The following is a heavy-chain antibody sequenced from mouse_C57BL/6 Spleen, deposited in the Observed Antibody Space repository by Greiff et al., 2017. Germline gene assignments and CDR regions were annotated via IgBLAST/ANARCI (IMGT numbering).Heavy chain of an antibody. Sequence: VQLQQSGPELVKPGASVKISCKASGYTFTDYYMNWVKQSHGKSLEWIGDINPNNGGTSYNQKFKGKATLTVDKSSSTAYMELRSLTSEDSAVYYCARLGSNYSYFDYWGQGTTLTVSS. J-gene: IGHJ2*01. D-gene: IGHD2-5*01. V-gene: IGHV1-26*01. CDR3: ARLGSNYSYFDY. CDR1: GYTFTDYY. CDR2: INPNNGGT.